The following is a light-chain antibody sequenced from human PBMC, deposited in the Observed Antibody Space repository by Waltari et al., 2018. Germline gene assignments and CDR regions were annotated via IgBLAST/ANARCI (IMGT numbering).Light chain of an antibody. CDR2: GKN. CDR3: NSRDSSGNHYV. V-gene: IGLV3-19*01. Sequence: SSELTQDPAVSVALGQTVRITCQGDSLRSDYASWYQQKPGPAPVLVIYGKNNRPSGIPDRFSGSSSGNTASLTITGAQAEDEADYYCNSRDSSGNHYVFGTGTKVTVL. J-gene: IGLJ1*01. CDR1: SLRSDY.